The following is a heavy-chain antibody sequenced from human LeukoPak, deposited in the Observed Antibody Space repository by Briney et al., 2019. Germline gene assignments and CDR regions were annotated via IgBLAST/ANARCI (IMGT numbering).Heavy chain of an antibody. J-gene: IGHJ4*02. Sequence: ASVKVSCKASGYTFTSYYMHWVRQAPGQGLEWMGIINPSGGSTSYAQKFQGRVTMTRDTSTSTVYMELSSLRSEDTAVYYCARASGYSSGWYPSFDYWGQGTLVTVSS. D-gene: IGHD6-19*01. CDR1: GYTFTSYY. CDR2: INPSGGST. V-gene: IGHV1-46*01. CDR3: ARASGYSSGWYPSFDY.